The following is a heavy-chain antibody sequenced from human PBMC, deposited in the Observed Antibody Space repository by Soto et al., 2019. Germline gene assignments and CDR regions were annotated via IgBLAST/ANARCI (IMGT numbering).Heavy chain of an antibody. V-gene: IGHV3-48*01. CDR2: ISSSSSTI. CDR1: GFTFSSYS. J-gene: IGHJ4*02. CDR3: ARDEWASGSYYLY. D-gene: IGHD3-10*01. Sequence: GGSLRLSCAASGFTFSSYSMNWVRQAPGKGLEWVSYISSSSSTIYYADSVKGRFTISRDNAKNSLYLQMNSLRAEDTAVYYCARDEWASGSYYLYWGQGTLVTVSS.